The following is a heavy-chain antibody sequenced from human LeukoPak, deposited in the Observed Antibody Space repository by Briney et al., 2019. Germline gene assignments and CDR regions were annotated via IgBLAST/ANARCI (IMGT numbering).Heavy chain of an antibody. J-gene: IGHJ4*02. V-gene: IGHV3-23*01. CDR3: AKGGGLNDD. Sequence: GGSLRLSCAASGFTFSSYAMSWVRQAPGKGLEWVSGISGSDSSTYYADSVKGRFTISRDNSKNTLYLQMNSLRAEDTAVYYCAKGGGLNDDWGQGTLVTVSS. CDR2: ISGSDSST. D-gene: IGHD3-16*01. CDR1: GFTFSSYA.